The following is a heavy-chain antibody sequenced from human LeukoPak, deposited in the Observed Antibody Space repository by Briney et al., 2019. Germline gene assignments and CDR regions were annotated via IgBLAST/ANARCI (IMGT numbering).Heavy chain of an antibody. CDR3: ARAWFGSDY. Sequence: PGGSLRLSCAASGFTFSSYSMNWVRQAPGKGLEWVSHITASGTAMFYADSVKGRFTISRDNAKNSLYLQMNSLRAEDTAVYYCARAWFGSDYWGQGTLVTVSS. J-gene: IGHJ4*02. CDR1: GFTFSSYS. D-gene: IGHD3-10*01. CDR2: ITASGTAM. V-gene: IGHV3-48*01.